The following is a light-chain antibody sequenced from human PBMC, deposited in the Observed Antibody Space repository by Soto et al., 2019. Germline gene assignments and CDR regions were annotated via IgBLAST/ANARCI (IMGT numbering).Light chain of an antibody. CDR1: QGVSRY. CDR3: QQYYTWPVT. Sequence: IQLTQSPSSLSASVGDSVTITCRASQGVSRYLSWYQQKPGRAPILLISAASTLQSGVPARFSGSGSGTEFTLTINSLQSEDSAVYYCQQYYTWPVTFGGGTKVDI. J-gene: IGKJ4*01. V-gene: IGKV1-9*01. CDR2: AAS.